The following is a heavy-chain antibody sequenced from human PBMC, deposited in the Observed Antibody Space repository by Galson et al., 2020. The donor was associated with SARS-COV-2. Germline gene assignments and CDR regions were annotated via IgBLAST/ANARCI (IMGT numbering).Heavy chain of an antibody. V-gene: IGHV5-51*01. D-gene: IGHD6-13*01. J-gene: IGHJ4*02. CDR2: IYPGDSDT. Sequence: HGESLKISCKGSGYSFTSYWIGWVRQMPGKGLEWMGIIYPGDSDTRYSPSFQGQVTISADKSISTAYLQWSSLKASDTAMYYCARSKSSSWLNFDYWGQGTLVTVSS. CDR3: ARSKSSSWLNFDY. CDR1: GYSFTSYW.